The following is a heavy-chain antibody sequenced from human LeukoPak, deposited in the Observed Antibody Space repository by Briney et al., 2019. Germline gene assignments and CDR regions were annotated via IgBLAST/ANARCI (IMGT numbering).Heavy chain of an antibody. J-gene: IGHJ1*01. V-gene: IGHV4-39*01. Sequence: SETLFLTCTVSGGSISSSSYYWGWIRQPPGKGLDWIGSIYYSGSTYYNLSLKSRVTISVDTSKNQFSLKLTSVTAADTAVYYCARLFGLDTAYSGYFQHWGQGTLVTVSS. CDR1: GGSISSSSYY. CDR3: ARLFGLDTAYSGYFQH. D-gene: IGHD3/OR15-3a*01. CDR2: IYYSGST.